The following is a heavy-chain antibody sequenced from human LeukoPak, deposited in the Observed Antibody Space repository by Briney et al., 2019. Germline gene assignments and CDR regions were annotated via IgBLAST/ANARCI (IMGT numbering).Heavy chain of an antibody. CDR1: GFTFSSHG. CDR2: ISYDGSNK. CDR3: AKDQFGGFDP. V-gene: IGHV3-30*18. J-gene: IGHJ5*02. Sequence: GRSLRLSCAASGFTFSSHGMHWVRQAPGKGLEWVAVISYDGSNKYYADSVKGRFTISRDNSKNTLYLQMNSLRAEDTAVYYCAKDQFGGFDPWGQGTLVTVSS. D-gene: IGHD3-10*01.